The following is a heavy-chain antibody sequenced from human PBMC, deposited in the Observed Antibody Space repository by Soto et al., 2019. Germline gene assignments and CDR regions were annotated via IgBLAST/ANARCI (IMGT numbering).Heavy chain of an antibody. CDR1: GFTVSSNY. CDR2: IYSGGST. J-gene: IGHJ4*02. V-gene: IGHV3-66*01. CDR3: ARDPEITFGGVTQY. D-gene: IGHD3-16*01. Sequence: GGSLRLSCAASGFTVSSNYMSWVRQAPGKGLEWVSVIYSGGSTYYADSVKGRFTISRDNSKNTLYLQMNSLRAEDTAVYYCARDPEITFGGVTQYWGQGTLVTVSS.